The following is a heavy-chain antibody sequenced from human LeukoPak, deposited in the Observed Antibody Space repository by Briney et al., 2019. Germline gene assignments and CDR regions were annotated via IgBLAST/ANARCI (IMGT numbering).Heavy chain of an antibody. CDR2: MHPTGVR. V-gene: IGHV4-38-2*02. CDR1: GYSINIGFH. CDR3: ARRGYQPPHYYVDV. D-gene: IGHD2-2*01. Sequence: SETLSLTCSVSGYSINIGFHWGWIRQSPEKGLEWLDIMHPTGVRYYNPSLKSRVTVLLDTSQNQFSLNLISVSAADTAVYYCARRGYQPPHYYVDVWGKGTAVTVSS. J-gene: IGHJ6*03.